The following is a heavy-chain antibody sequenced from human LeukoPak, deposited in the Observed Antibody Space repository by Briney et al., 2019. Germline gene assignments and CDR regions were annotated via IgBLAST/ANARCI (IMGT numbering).Heavy chain of an antibody. D-gene: IGHD4-17*01. CDR2: ISSDGSST. CDR1: GFTFSSYW. J-gene: IGHJ4*02. Sequence: PGGSLRLSCAASGFTFSSYWMHWVRQAPGKGLVWVSRISSDGSSTNYADSVKGRFTISRDNAKNTLYLQMNSLKTEDTAVYYCTTEGNGDFSETFDYWGQGTLVTVSS. V-gene: IGHV3-74*01. CDR3: TTEGNGDFSETFDY.